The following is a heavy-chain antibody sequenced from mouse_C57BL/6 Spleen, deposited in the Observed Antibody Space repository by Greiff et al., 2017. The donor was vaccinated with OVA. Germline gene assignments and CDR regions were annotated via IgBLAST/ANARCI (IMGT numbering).Heavy chain of an antibody. CDR2: IYPGSGST. CDR1: GYTFTSYW. J-gene: IGHJ4*01. CDR3: ARGGYDGAMDY. V-gene: IGHV1-55*01. Sequence: QVQLQQPGAELVKPGASVKMSCKASGYTFTSYWITWVKQRPGQGLEWIGDIYPGSGSTNYNEKFKSKATLTVDTSASTAYMQLSSLTAEDSAVYYCARGGYDGAMDYWGQGTSVTVSS. D-gene: IGHD2-2*01.